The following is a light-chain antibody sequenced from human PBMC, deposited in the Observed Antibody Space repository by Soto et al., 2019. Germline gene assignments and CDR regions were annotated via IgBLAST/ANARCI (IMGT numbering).Light chain of an antibody. CDR3: SSQTGSATVL. V-gene: IGLV2-14*01. CDR1: SSDVGAYKF. Sequence: QSALTQPASVSVSPGQSITISCTGTSSDVGAYKFVSWYQQFPGKAPKLMIYEVSNRPSGVSDRFSGSKSGNTASLIISGLRAEDEADYYCSSQTGSATVLFGGGTKLTVL. CDR2: EVS. J-gene: IGLJ2*01.